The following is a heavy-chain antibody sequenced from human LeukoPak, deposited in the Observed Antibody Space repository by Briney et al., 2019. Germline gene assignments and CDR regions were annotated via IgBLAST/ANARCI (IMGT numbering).Heavy chain of an antibody. CDR3: AKGGGCRGGSCYGLGVHLQTLFDY. J-gene: IGHJ4*02. Sequence: GRSLRLSCAASGFTFDDYAMHWVRQAPGKGLEWVSGISWNSGSIGYADSVKGRFTISRDNAKNSLYLQMNSLRAEDTALYYCAKGGGCRGGSCYGLGVHLQTLFDYWGQGTLVTVSS. CDR2: ISWNSGSI. V-gene: IGHV3-9*01. CDR1: GFTFDDYA. D-gene: IGHD2-15*01.